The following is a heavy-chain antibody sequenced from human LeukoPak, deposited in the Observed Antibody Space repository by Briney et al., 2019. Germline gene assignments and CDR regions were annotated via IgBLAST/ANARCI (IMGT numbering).Heavy chain of an antibody. Sequence: GGSLRLSCAASGFTFDDYAMHWVRQAPGKGLEWVSGISWNSGSIGYVDSVKGRFTISRDNAKNSLYLQMNSLRAEDTALYYCAISSSSDYYYYYMDVWGKGTTVTVSS. J-gene: IGHJ6*03. D-gene: IGHD6-6*01. V-gene: IGHV3-9*01. CDR1: GFTFDDYA. CDR3: AISSSSDYYYYYMDV. CDR2: ISWNSGSI.